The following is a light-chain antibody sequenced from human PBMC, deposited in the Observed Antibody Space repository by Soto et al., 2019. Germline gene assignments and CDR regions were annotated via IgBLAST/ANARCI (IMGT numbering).Light chain of an antibody. CDR1: SSDVGNYNL. V-gene: IGLV2-23*01. CDR2: EGS. J-gene: IGLJ1*01. CDR3: CSYAGSSLYV. Sequence: QLVLTQPASVSGSPGQSITISCTGTSSDVGNYNLVSWYQQHPGKAPKLMIYEGSKRPSGVSNRFSGSKSGNTASLTISGLQAEDEADYYCCSYAGSSLYVFGTGTKVTVL.